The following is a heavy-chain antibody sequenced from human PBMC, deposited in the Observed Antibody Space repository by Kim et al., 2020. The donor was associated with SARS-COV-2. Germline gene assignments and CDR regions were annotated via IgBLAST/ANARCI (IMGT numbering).Heavy chain of an antibody. CDR2: T. J-gene: IGHJ4*02. V-gene: IGHV3-23*01. D-gene: IGHD1-1*01. Sequence: TYYADSTKGRSNIARDNSNKTLSPQITSLIAEDTSVYYCAKTNEWPYYIDSWGQGTLVTVSS. CDR3: AKTNEWPYYIDS.